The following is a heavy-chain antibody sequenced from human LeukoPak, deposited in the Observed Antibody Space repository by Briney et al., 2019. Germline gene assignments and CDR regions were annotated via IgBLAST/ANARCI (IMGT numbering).Heavy chain of an antibody. J-gene: IGHJ4*02. Sequence: GGSLRLSCAASGVILRNYWMHWVRQVPGKGLVWVSHINNDGSTTSYADSVKGRFTISRDNARNTLYLQMNGLRPEDTAVYYCGRRYPVAAKDYWGQGTLVTVSS. V-gene: IGHV3-74*01. CDR2: INNDGSTT. D-gene: IGHD2-15*01. CDR1: GVILRNYW. CDR3: GRRYPVAAKDY.